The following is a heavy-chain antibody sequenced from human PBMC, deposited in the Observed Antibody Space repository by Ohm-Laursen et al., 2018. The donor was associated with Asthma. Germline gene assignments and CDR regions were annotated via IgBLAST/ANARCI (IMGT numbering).Heavy chain of an antibody. CDR2: ISDHNDNT. V-gene: IGHV1-18*01. J-gene: IGHJ4*02. CDR3: ARGFFGSFDY. D-gene: IGHD3-10*01. Sequence: GSSVTVSCKASGYTFTTYGVSWARQAPGQGLEWMGWISDHNDNTESAQKFQGRVTMIIDTSTSTAYMELRSLRSDDTAVYYCARGFFGSFDYWGQGTLVTVSS. CDR1: GYTFTTYG.